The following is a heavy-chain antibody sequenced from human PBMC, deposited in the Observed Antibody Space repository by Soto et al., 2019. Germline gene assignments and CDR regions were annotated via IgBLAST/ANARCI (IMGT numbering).Heavy chain of an antibody. CDR1: GGSMSSYY. CDR2: IYYSGST. D-gene: IGHD2-21*01. J-gene: IGHJ4*02. Sequence: PSETLSLTCTVSGGSMSSYYWSWIRQPPGKGLEWIGYIYYSGSTIYNPSLKSRVTISVDTSKNQFSLKLSSVTAADTAVYYCARDLWGDSSLLGYWGQGTLVTVSS. V-gene: IGHV4-59*01. CDR3: ARDLWGDSSLLGY.